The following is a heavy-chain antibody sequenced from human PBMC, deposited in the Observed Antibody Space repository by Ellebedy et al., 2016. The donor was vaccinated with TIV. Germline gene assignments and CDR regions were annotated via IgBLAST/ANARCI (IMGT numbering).Heavy chain of an antibody. D-gene: IGHD4-17*01. CDR1: GGSISSYY. J-gene: IGHJ4*02. CDR3: AREPALTVTTLTGADY. Sequence: MPSEPLSLTCTPPGGSISSYYWSWIRQPPGKGLEWIGYIYYSGSTNYNPSLKRRVPISVETSKNQFSLNRSPVTAADTAVYYCAREPALTVTTLTGADYWGQGTLVTVSS. CDR2: IYYSGST. V-gene: IGHV4-59*08.